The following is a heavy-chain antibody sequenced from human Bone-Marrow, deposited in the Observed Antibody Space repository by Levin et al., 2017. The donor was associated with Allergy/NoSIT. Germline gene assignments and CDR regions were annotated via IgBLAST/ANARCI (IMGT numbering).Heavy chain of an antibody. V-gene: IGHV3-23*01. J-gene: IGHJ6*02. D-gene: IGHD5-18*01. CDR3: AKDSKGGYSSFADSLDV. Sequence: GGSLRLSCAASGFIFSHFAMTWVRQAPGKGLEWVSGISGDGFRTNYADSVKGRFSISRDNSENTLYLEINSLRAEDTAVYYCAKDSKGGYSSFADSLDVWGQGTTVTVSS. CDR2: ISGDGFRT. CDR1: GFIFSHFA.